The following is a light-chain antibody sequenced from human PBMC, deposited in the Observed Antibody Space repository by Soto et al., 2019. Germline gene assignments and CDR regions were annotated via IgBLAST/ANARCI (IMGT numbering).Light chain of an antibody. J-gene: IGKJ1*01. CDR1: QSVNSGY. CDR3: HQYGFSPAK. V-gene: IGKV3-20*01. CDR2: GVS. Sequence: EIVLTQSPDTLSLSPGERATLSCRASQSVNSGYVACYRQKPGQAPKLLIFGVSTRATGIPARFRGSGSGTDFTLTISRLEPDDFAVSVCHQYGFSPAKFGQGTKVDVK.